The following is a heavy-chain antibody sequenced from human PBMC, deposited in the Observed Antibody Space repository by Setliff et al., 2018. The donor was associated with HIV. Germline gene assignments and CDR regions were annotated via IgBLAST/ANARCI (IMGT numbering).Heavy chain of an antibody. CDR3: ASPHRGYSFPNGLDV. CDR2: ITPIFGTV. Sequence: GASVKVSCKVSGGSFSSYATTWVRQAPGQGLEWLGGITPIFGTVTYTQKFQDRVTITTDESTSAAYMELSSLRSEDTAVYYCASPHRGYSFPNGLDVWGQGTTVTVSS. CDR1: GGSFSSYA. V-gene: IGHV1-69*05. D-gene: IGHD6-25*01. J-gene: IGHJ6*02.